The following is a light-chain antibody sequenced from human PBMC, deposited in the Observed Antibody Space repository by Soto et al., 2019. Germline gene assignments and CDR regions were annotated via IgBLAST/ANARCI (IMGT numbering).Light chain of an antibody. Sequence: QSVPTQPPSVSASAGQKVTISCTESSSNIGNNYVSWYQQLPGTAPKLLICENNKRPSGIPDRFSGSTSGTSATLGITGLQTGDEADYYCGTWDTSLSAGVFGTGTKVTVL. J-gene: IGLJ1*01. CDR1: SSNIGNNY. V-gene: IGLV1-51*02. CDR3: GTWDTSLSAGV. CDR2: ENN.